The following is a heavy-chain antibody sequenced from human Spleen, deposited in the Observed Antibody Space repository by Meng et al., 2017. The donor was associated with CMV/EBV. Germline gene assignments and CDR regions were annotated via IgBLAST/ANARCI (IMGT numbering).Heavy chain of an antibody. CDR3: ARGTIVVVHGMDV. CDR2: IYYSGST. Sequence: SETLSLTCTVSGGSISSYYWSWIRQPPGKGLEWIGYIYYSGSTYYNPSLKSRVTISVDTSKNQFSLKLSSVTAADTAVYYCARGTIVVVHGMDVWGQGTTVTVSS. D-gene: IGHD2-2*01. J-gene: IGHJ6*02. CDR1: GGSISSYY. V-gene: IGHV4-59*12.